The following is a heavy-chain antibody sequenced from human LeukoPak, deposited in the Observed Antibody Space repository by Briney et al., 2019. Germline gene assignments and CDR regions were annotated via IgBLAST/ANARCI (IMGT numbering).Heavy chain of an antibody. CDR1: GFTFSSYS. D-gene: IGHD3-16*01. CDR2: ISSSSSYI. J-gene: IGHJ5*02. CDR3: ARAFSRSLSNWFDP. Sequence: GGSLRLSCAASGFTFSSYSMNWLRQAPGKGLEWVSSISSSSSYIYYADSVTGRFTISRDNAKNSLYLQMNSLRAEDTAVYYCARAFSRSLSNWFDPWGQGTLVTVSS. V-gene: IGHV3-21*01.